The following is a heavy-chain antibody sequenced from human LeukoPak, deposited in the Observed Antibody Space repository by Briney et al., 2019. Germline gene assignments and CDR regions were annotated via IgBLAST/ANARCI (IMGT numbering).Heavy chain of an antibody. CDR3: ARDGWGYDILTGYKNYYYHGMDV. Sequence: SQTLSLTCTVSGGSISSGGYYWSWIRQHPGKGLEWIGYIYYSGSTYYNPSLKSRVTISVDTSKNQFSLKLSSVTAADTAVYYCARDGWGYDILTGYKNYYYHGMDVWGQGTTVTVSS. J-gene: IGHJ6*02. V-gene: IGHV4-31*03. CDR2: IYYSGST. CDR1: GGSISSGGYY. D-gene: IGHD3-9*01.